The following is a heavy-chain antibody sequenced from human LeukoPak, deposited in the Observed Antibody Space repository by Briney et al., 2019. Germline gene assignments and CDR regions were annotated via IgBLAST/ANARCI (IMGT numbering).Heavy chain of an antibody. J-gene: IGHJ4*02. D-gene: IGHD5-18*01. Sequence: GASVKVSCKASGYTFTSYYMHWVRQAPGQGLEWMGIINPSGGSTSYAQKLQGRVTMTTDTSTSTAYMELRSLRSDDTAVYYCARERDLHVDTALVYFDYWGQGTLVTVSS. CDR2: INPSGGST. CDR1: GYTFTSYY. CDR3: ARERDLHVDTALVYFDY. V-gene: IGHV1-46*01.